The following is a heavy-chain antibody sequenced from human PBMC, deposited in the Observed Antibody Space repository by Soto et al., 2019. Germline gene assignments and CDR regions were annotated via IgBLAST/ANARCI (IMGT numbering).Heavy chain of an antibody. D-gene: IGHD3-10*01. CDR1: GFTFSSCA. J-gene: IGHJ4*02. V-gene: IGHV3-23*01. CDR3: AKSHDSWSLRSDY. Sequence: EVQLLESGGGLVQPGGSLRLSCAASGFTFSSCAMNWVRQAPGKGLEWVSGISVRVGSTYYSDSVKGRFTISRDNSKNTLYLQMNSLRAEDTAVYYCAKSHDSWSLRSDYWGQGTLVTVSS. CDR2: ISVRVGST.